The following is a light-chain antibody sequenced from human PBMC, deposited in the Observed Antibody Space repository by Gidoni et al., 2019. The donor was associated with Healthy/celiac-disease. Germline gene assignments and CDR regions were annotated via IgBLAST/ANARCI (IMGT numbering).Light chain of an antibody. J-gene: IGKJ1*01. V-gene: IGKV1-5*03. Sequence: DIQMTQSPSTLSGSVGDRVTITCRASQSISSWLAWYQQKPGKAPKLLIYKASSLESGVPSRFSGSGSGTEFTLTISSLQPDDFATYYCQQYNSYSHTFGQGTKVEIK. CDR3: QQYNSYSHT. CDR1: QSISSW. CDR2: KAS.